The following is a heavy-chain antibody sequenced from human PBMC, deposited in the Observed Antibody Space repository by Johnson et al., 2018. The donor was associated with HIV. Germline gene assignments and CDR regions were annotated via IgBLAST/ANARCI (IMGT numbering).Heavy chain of an antibody. CDR1: GFSFGSYA. CDR2: ISYDGSNK. D-gene: IGHD1-26*01. V-gene: IGHV3-30-3*01. CDR3: ARPMGAVDECDAFDI. J-gene: IGHJ3*02. Sequence: QVQLVESGGGLVQPGGSLRLSCAASGFSFGSYAMHWVRQAPGKGLEWVAVISYDGSNKYYADFVKGRFPISRDNSINTLYLQMNSLRAEDTAVYYCARPMGAVDECDAFDIWGHGTMVTVSS.